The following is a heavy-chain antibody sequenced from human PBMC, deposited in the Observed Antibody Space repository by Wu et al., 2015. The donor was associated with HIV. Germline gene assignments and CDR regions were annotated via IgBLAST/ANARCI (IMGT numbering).Heavy chain of an antibody. D-gene: IGHD6-13*01. Sequence: QVQLVQSGDEVKKPGASVKVSCKTSGFVFITYGIGWXRQAPGQGLEWMGWISAYNGNTNYAQKLQGRVTMTTDTSTSTAYMELRSLRSDDTAVYYCARALGYSSSWYLDYWGQGTLVTVSS. CDR3: ARALGYSSSWYLDY. V-gene: IGHV1-18*04. CDR1: GFVFITYG. J-gene: IGHJ4*02. CDR2: ISAYNGNT.